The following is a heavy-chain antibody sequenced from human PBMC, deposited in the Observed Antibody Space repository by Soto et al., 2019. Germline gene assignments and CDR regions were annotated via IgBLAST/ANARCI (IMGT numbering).Heavy chain of an antibody. D-gene: IGHD3-16*01. Sequence: EVQLLESGGGLVQPGGPLRLTCAASGFTFNSYAMSWVRQAPGKGLEWVSSISRSGRSTYYADSVKGRVTISRDNSESTLYLQMNRLRIEDTAVYYCTKERGMGDTECFHHWGQGVLVIVSS. J-gene: IGHJ1*01. CDR2: ISRSGRST. CDR3: TKERGMGDTECFHH. V-gene: IGHV3-23*01. CDR1: GFTFNSYA.